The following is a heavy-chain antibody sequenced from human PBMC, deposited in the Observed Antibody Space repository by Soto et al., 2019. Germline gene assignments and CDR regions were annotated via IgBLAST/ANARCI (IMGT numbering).Heavy chain of an antibody. J-gene: IGHJ4*02. V-gene: IGHV1-69*06. CDR1: GGTFSSYA. Sequence: VKVSCKASGGTFSSYAISWVRQAPGQGLEWMGGIIPIFGTANYAQKFQGRVTITADKSTSTAYMELSSLRSEDTAVYYCARDFYDFWSGYYPENYYFDYWGQGTLVTVSS. D-gene: IGHD3-3*01. CDR2: IIPIFGTA. CDR3: ARDFYDFWSGYYPENYYFDY.